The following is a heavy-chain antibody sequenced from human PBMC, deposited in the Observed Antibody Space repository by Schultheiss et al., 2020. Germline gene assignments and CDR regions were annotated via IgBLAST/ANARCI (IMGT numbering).Heavy chain of an antibody. CDR3: AMLNWGRVD. CDR1: GFPFSIYW. D-gene: IGHD7-27*01. CDR2: IKKDGSEK. J-gene: IGHJ4*02. Sequence: GGSLRLSCAASGFPFSIYWMTWVRQAPGKGLEWVAIIKKDGSEKYYVDSVKGRFTISRDNTKNSLFLQMNSLRAEDTAVYYCAMLNWGRVDWGQGTLVTVSS. V-gene: IGHV3-7*02.